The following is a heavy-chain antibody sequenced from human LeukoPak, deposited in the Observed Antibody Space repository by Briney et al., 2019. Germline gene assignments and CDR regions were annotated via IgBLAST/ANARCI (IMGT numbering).Heavy chain of an antibody. Sequence: SETLSLTCTVSGGSVSSGSYYWSWIRQPPGKGLEWIGYIYYSGSTNYNPSLKSRVTISVDTSKNQFSLKLSSVTAADTAVYYCARDQGPYYDFWSGYYKDYYGMDVWGQGTTVTVSS. D-gene: IGHD3-3*01. J-gene: IGHJ6*02. CDR2: IYYSGST. CDR1: GGSVSSGSYY. CDR3: ARDQGPYYDFWSGYYKDYYGMDV. V-gene: IGHV4-61*01.